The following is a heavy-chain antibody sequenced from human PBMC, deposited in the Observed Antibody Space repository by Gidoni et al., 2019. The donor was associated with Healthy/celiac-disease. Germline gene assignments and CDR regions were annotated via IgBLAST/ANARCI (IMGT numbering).Heavy chain of an antibody. V-gene: IGHV5-51*01. J-gene: IGHJ4*02. Sequence: EVQLVQSGAEVKKPGESLKISCKGSGYSFTSYWIGWVRQMPGKGLEWMGIIYPGDSDTRYSPSFQGQVTISADKSISTAYLQWSSLKASDTAMYYCATQGRIAVAGKYYFDYWGQGTLVTVSS. CDR2: IYPGDSDT. CDR3: ATQGRIAVAGKYYFDY. CDR1: GYSFTSYW. D-gene: IGHD6-19*01.